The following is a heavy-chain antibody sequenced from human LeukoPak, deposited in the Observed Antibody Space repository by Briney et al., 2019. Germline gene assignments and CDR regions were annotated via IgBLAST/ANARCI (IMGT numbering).Heavy chain of an antibody. V-gene: IGHV3-66*01. D-gene: IGHD2-15*01. CDR1: GFTVSSNY. Sequence: AGGSLRLSCAASGFTVSSNYMSWVRQAPGKGLEWVSVIYSGGSTYYADSVKGRFTISRDNSKNTLYLQMNSLRAEDTAVYYCAKDLSPCSGGSCTGWGQGALVTVSS. J-gene: IGHJ4*02. CDR2: IYSGGST. CDR3: AKDLSPCSGGSCTG.